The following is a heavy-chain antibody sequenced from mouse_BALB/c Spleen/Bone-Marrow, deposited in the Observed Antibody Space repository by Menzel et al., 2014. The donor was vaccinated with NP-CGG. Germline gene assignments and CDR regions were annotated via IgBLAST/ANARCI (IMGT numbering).Heavy chain of an antibody. CDR3: TIRYYAMDY. CDR2: IIPSSGYT. Sequence: VHLQQSGAELARPGASVKMSCQASGYTFTRYTMHWEKQRPGQGLEWIGYIIPSSGYTNYNQKFKDKATLTADKSSSTAYVQLSSLTSEDSAVCYCTIRYYAMDYWGQGTSVTVSS. D-gene: IGHD1-1*01. J-gene: IGHJ4*01. V-gene: IGHV1-4*01. CDR1: GYTFTRYT.